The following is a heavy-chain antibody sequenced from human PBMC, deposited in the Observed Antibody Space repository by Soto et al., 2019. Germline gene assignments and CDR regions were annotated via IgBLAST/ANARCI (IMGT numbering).Heavy chain of an antibody. J-gene: IGHJ3*02. CDR2: IYYSGST. CDR3: ATWIYSNATDTDALDI. D-gene: IGHD6-13*01. CDR1: GGSISSSSYY. Sequence: NPSETLSLTCTVSGGSISSSSYYWGWIRQPPGKGLEWIGSIYYSGSTYYNPSLKSRVTISVDTSKNQFSLKLSSVTAADTVLFYCATWIYSNATDTDALDIRGQGTMVTVSS. V-gene: IGHV4-39*01.